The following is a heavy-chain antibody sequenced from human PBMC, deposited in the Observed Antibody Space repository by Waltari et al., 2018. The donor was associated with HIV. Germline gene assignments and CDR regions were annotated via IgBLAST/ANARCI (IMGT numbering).Heavy chain of an antibody. Sequence: QVQLQESGPGLVKPSETLSLSCIVSESYIKTDYYRGWIRQPPGKGLEWLGSASHSGGTFHNASLQSRVTISVDRSKNQVSLKVNSVTTADTAVYYCARAGVVPALFDLWGRGTLVTVSS. D-gene: IGHD3-3*01. CDR2: ASHSGGT. CDR1: ESYIKTDYY. V-gene: IGHV4-38-2*02. J-gene: IGHJ2*01. CDR3: ARAGVVPALFDL.